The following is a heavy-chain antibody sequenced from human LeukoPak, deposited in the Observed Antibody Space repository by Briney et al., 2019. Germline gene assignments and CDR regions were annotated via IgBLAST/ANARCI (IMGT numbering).Heavy chain of an antibody. CDR2: INHSGST. Sequence: PSETLSLTCAVYGGSFSGYYWSWIRQPPGKGLEWIGEINHSGSTNYNPSLKSRGTISVDTSNNQFSLKLSSVTAADTAVYYCARVDSSSWYFDYWGQRTLVTVSS. CDR1: GGSFSGYY. V-gene: IGHV4-34*01. CDR3: ARVDSSSWYFDY. J-gene: IGHJ4*02. D-gene: IGHD6-13*01.